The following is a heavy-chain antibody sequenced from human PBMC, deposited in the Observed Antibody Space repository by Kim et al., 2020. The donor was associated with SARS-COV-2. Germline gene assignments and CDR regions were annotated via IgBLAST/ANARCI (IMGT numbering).Heavy chain of an antibody. Sequence: GGSLRLSCAASGFTFSDYYMTWIRQAPGKGLEWVSYITSGSSYTNYTDYVKGRFTISRDNAKNSLYLQMDSLRAEDTAVYYCARETGCYCLGYWGHGSL. CDR2: ITSGSSYT. V-gene: IGHV3-11*05. CDR3: ARETGCYCLGY. J-gene: IGHJ4*01. D-gene: IGHD3-9*01. CDR1: GFTFSDYY.